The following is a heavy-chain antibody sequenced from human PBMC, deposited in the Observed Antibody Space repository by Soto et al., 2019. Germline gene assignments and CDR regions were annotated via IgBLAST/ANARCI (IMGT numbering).Heavy chain of an antibody. J-gene: IGHJ4*02. Sequence: PGGSLRLSCAASGFTFSSYAMSWVRQAPGKGLEWVSAIGGSGGSTYYADSVKGRFTISRDNSKNTLYLQMNSLRAEDTAVYYCAKWPTYYYGSGALQAYWGQGTLVTVSS. D-gene: IGHD3-10*01. CDR1: GFTFSSYA. CDR2: IGGSGGST. CDR3: AKWPTYYYGSGALQAY. V-gene: IGHV3-23*01.